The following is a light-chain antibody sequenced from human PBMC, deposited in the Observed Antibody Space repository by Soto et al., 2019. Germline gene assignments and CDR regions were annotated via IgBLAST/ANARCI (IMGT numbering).Light chain of an antibody. CDR1: QSISSY. CDR3: QHYNSYSEA. V-gene: IGKV1-5*03. Sequence: IKLTQSPSSLSASVGDRVTITCRASQSISSYLNWYQQKPGKAPKLLIYKASTLKSGGPSRFSGSGSGTEFTLTISSLQPDDFATYYCQHYNSYSEAFGQGSKVDVK. CDR2: KAS. J-gene: IGKJ1*01.